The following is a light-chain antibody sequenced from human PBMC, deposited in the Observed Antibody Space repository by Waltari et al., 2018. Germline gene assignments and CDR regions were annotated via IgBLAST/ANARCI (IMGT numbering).Light chain of an antibody. J-gene: IGLJ2*01. CDR1: SSDVGGYNY. V-gene: IGLV2-8*01. CDR2: EVS. CDR3: SSYAGSNNVV. Sequence: QSALTQPPSASGSPGQSVTISCTGTSSDVGGYNYVSWYQQHPGKAPKRMISEVSKRPSGVPDRFSGSKSGNTASLTVSGLQAEDEADYYCSSYAGSNNVVFGGGTKLTVL.